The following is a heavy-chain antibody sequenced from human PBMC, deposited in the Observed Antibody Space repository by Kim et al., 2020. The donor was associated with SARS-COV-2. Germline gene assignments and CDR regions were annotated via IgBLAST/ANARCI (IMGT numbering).Heavy chain of an antibody. J-gene: IGHJ6*03. V-gene: IGHV5-51*01. CDR1: GYSFTSYW. CDR2: IYPGDSDT. Sequence: GESLKISCKGSGYSFTSYWIGWVRQMPGKGLEWMGIIYPGDSDTRYSPSFQGQVTISADKSISTAYLQWSSLKASDTAMYYCARLPYYYDNSGSYYYYYMDVWGKGTTVTVSS. CDR3: ARLPYYYDNSGSYYYYYMDV. D-gene: IGHD3-22*01.